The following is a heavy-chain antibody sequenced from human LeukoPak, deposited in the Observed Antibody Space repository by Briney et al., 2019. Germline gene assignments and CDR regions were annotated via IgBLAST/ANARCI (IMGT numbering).Heavy chain of an antibody. Sequence: SETLSLTCTVSGGSISNYYWSWIRQPPGKGLEWIGSIFYSGGTYFNPSLKSPVTISVDASKNQFSLRLSSVTAADTAVYYCAADRDVYDIWGQGTMVTVSS. V-gene: IGHV4-59*05. CDR3: AADRDVYDI. CDR1: GGSISNYY. CDR2: IFYSGGT. J-gene: IGHJ3*02.